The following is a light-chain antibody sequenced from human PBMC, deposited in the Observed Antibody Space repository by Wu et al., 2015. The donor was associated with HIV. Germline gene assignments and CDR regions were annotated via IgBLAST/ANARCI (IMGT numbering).Light chain of an antibody. Sequence: DIQMTQSPSSLSVSVGDRVTITCRASQRVSNFLNWYQQKPGKAPKLLIYGTSHLQSGVPSRFSGGTSGAYFTLTISTLQPEDFATYYCQQSYDFPPTFGGGPRWRS. J-gene: IGKJ4*01. V-gene: IGKV1-39*01. CDR2: GTS. CDR1: QRVSNF. CDR3: QQSYDFPPT.